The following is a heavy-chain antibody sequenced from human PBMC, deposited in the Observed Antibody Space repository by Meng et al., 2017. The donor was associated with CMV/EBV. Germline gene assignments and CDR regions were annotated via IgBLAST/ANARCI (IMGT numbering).Heavy chain of an antibody. CDR3: AREGGIVVVPAAIDY. Sequence: SVKVSCKASGGTFSSYTISWVRQAPGQGLEWMGRIIPILGIANYAQKFQGRVTITADKSTSTAYMELSSLRSEDTAVYYCAREGGIVVVPAAIDYWDQGTLVTVSS. V-gene: IGHV1-69*04. CDR1: GGTFSSYT. CDR2: IIPILGIA. D-gene: IGHD2-2*01. J-gene: IGHJ4*02.